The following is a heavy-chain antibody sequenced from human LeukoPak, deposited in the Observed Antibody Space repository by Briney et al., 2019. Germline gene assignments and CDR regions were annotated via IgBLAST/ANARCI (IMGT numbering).Heavy chain of an antibody. CDR3: ARLRWPRGGRSSFDY. V-gene: IGHV5-51*01. Sequence: GESLKISCKGSGYSFTSHWIGWVRQMPGKGLEWMGIVNPDDSDTIYSPSFQGQVTISADESITTAYLQWSSLKASDTAMYYCARLRWPRGGRSSFDYWGQGALVTVSS. CDR1: GYSFTSHW. CDR2: VNPDDSDT. J-gene: IGHJ4*02. D-gene: IGHD3-10*01.